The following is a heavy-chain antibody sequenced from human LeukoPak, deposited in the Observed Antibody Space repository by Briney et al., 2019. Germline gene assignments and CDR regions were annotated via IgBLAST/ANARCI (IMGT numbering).Heavy chain of an antibody. CDR3: ARAKQELLRWYWFDP. CDR1: GFTFSSYW. CDR2: ISSSSSYI. D-gene: IGHD1-26*01. Sequence: GGSLRLSCAASGFTFSSYWMSWVRQAPGKGLEWVSSISSSSSYIYYADSVKGRFTISRDNAKNSLYLQMNSLRAEDTAVYYCARAKQELLRWYWFDPWGQGTLVTVSS. V-gene: IGHV3-21*01. J-gene: IGHJ5*02.